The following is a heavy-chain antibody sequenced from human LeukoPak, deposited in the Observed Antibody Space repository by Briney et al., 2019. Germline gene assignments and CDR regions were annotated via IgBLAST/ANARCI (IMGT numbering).Heavy chain of an antibody. CDR3: VSFVAAAGKEVDY. J-gene: IGHJ4*02. D-gene: IGHD6-13*01. V-gene: IGHV1-46*01. Sequence: ASVKVSCKASGYTFTSYYIHWVRQARGQGLEWMGIINPSGGSTTYAQKFRGRVTMTRDTSTSTVYMELSSLRSEDTAVYYCVSFVAAAGKEVDYWGQGTLVTVSS. CDR2: INPSGGST. CDR1: GYTFTSYY.